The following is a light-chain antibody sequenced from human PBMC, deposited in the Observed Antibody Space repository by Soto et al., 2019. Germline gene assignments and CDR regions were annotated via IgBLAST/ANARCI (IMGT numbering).Light chain of an antibody. CDR3: QLYDGHSVFT. CDR2: EAS. Sequence: DIQMTQSPATLSASVGDRVTITCRASQSISRWLTWYQQKPGKAPKLLIYEASNLESGVPSRFSGSGSGTEFTLTIGGLQPDDFATYYCQLYDGHSVFTFGGGTKVDI. V-gene: IGKV1-5*01. CDR1: QSISRW. J-gene: IGKJ4*01.